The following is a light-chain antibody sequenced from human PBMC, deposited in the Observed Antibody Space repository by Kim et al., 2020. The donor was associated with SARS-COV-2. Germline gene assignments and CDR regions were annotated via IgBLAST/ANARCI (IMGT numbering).Light chain of an antibody. CDR3: QQRSNWPPYT. CDR2: DAS. V-gene: IGKV3-11*01. CDR1: QSVSSY. J-gene: IGKJ2*01. Sequence: EIVLTQSPATLSLSPGERATLSCRASQSVSSYLAWYQQKPGQAPRLLIYDASNRATGIPARFSGSGSGTDFTLNISSLGPEDFAVYYCQQRSNWPPYTFGQGTKLEI.